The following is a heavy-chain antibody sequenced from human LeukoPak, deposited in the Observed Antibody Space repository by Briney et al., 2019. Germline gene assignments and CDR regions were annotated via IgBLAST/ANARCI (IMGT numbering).Heavy chain of an antibody. D-gene: IGHD1-26*01. Sequence: AETLSLTCTVSGGSISSSSYYWGWIRQPPGKGLEWILSIYYSGSTYYNPSLKSRVTISVDTSKNQFSLKLSSVTAADTAVYYCARLVGAATDPFDYWGQGTLATLSS. CDR2: IYYSGST. CDR1: GGSISSSSYY. V-gene: IGHV4-39*01. CDR3: ARLVGAATDPFDY. J-gene: IGHJ4*02.